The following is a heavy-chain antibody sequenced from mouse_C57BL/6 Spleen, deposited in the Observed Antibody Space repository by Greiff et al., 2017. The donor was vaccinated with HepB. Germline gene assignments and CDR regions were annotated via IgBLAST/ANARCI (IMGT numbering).Heavy chain of an antibody. CDR2: INPNNGGS. V-gene: IGHV1-18*01. D-gene: IGHD2-3*01. CDR1: GYTFTDYN. Sequence: EVKLVESGPELVKPGASVKIPCKASGYTFTDYNMDWVKQSHGKSLEWIGDINPNNGGSFYNQKFKGKATLTVDKSSSTAYMELRSLTSEDTAVFYCARRGDGYSYWYFDVWGTGTTVTVSS. J-gene: IGHJ1*03. CDR3: ARRGDGYSYWYFDV.